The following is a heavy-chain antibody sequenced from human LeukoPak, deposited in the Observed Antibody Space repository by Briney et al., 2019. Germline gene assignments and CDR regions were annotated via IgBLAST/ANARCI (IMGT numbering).Heavy chain of an antibody. CDR3: ARTSRHYYGSGSNLTPWPAGMDV. D-gene: IGHD3-10*01. J-gene: IGHJ6*02. CDR1: GGSFSGYY. Sequence: SETLSLTCAVYGGSFSGYYWSWIRQPPGKGLEWIGEINHSGSTNYNPSLKSRVTISVDTSKNQFSLKLNSATAADTAVYYCARTSRHYYGSGSNLTPWPAGMDVWGQGTTVTVSS. CDR2: INHSGST. V-gene: IGHV4-34*01.